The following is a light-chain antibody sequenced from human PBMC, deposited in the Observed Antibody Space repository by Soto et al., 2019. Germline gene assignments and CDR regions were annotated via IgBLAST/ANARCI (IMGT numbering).Light chain of an antibody. Sequence: QPVLTQPPSASVTPGQRVTISCSGSSSNIGSDYVYWYQHLPGTAPKLLIYRNDQRPSGVPARFSGSKSGTSASLAISGLRSEDEADYYCAAWDDSLSGVVFGGGTKVTVL. V-gene: IGLV1-47*01. CDR3: AAWDDSLSGVV. CDR2: RND. CDR1: SSNIGSDY. J-gene: IGLJ2*01.